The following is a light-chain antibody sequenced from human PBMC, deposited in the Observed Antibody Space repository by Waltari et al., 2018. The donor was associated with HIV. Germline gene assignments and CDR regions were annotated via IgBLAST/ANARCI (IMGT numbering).Light chain of an antibody. V-gene: IGLV2-14*01. CDR1: TSDVGGYNY. CDR3: SSYTRSTVYV. CDR2: EVS. J-gene: IGLJ1*01. Sequence: QSALTQPASVSGSPGQSITISCTGTTSDVGGYNYVSWYQQHPGKAPKLMIYEVSNRPSGVSNRFSGSKSGSTASLTISWLQAEDEADYYCSSYTRSTVYVYGTGTKVTVL.